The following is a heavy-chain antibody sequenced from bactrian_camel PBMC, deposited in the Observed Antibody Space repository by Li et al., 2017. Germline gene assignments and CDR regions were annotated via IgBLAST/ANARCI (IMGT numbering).Heavy chain of an antibody. D-gene: IGHD2*01. Sequence: VQLVESGGGSVQSGGSLRLSCVASGFPLSRYDITWVRQAPGMGLEWVSLISSGGGSTYYADSMKGRLTISRDNAKNTLYLQMNGLKPEDTAMYYCAARPRVRAPWSVTLDPHDYSYWGRGTQVTVS. CDR1: GFPLSRYD. CDR3: AARPRVRAPWSVTLDPHDYSY. V-gene: IGHV3S40*01. J-gene: IGHJ4*01. CDR2: ISSGGGST.